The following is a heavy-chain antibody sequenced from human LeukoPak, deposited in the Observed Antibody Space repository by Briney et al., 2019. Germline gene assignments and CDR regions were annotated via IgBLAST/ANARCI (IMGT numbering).Heavy chain of an antibody. D-gene: IGHD5-18*01. CDR3: ARDRRRGYSYGYEVWFDP. J-gene: IGHJ5*02. CDR1: GFTFSDYY. CDR2: ISSSGSTI. Sequence: KPGGSLRLSCAASGFTFSDYYMSWIRQAPGKGLEWVSYISSSGSTIYYADSVKGRFTISRDNAKNSLYLQINSLRAEDTAVYYCARDRRRGYSYGYEVWFDPWGQGTLVTVSS. V-gene: IGHV3-11*04.